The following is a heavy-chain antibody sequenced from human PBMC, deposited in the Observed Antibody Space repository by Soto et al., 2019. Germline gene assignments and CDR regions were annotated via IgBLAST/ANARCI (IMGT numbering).Heavy chain of an antibody. D-gene: IGHD7-27*01. V-gene: IGHV4-59*08. CDR3: ARRGNWGAAFDY. J-gene: IGHJ4*02. CDR2: IYYSGST. CDR1: GGSISSYY. Sequence: SETLSLTCTVSGGSISSYYWSWIRQPPGKGLEWIGYIYYSGSTNYNPSLKNRVTISVDTSKNQFSLKLSPVTAADTAVYYCARRGNWGAAFDYWGQGTLVTVSS.